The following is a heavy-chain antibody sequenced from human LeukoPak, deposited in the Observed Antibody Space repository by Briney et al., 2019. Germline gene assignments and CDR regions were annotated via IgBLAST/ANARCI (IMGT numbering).Heavy chain of an antibody. V-gene: IGHV3-23*01. CDR2: ISGSTGRT. D-gene: IGHD2-8*01. CDR1: GFTFSTYA. CDR3: AKRPILYEEYCTNGVCPFDY. Sequence: GGSLRLSCAASGFTFSTYAMSWVRQAPGKGLEWVSAISGSTGRTYYADSVKGRFTISRDNSKNTLYLQMNSLRAEDTAVYYCAKRPILYEEYCTNGVCPFDYWGQGTLVTVSS. J-gene: IGHJ4*02.